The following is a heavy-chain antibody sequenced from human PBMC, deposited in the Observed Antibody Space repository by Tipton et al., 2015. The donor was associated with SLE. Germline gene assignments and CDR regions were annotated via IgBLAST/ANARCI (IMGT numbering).Heavy chain of an antibody. CDR3: AKEAGRGFRHFDS. CDR2: IIPIFGTA. V-gene: IGHV1-69*01. CDR1: GGTFSSYA. J-gene: IGHJ4*02. D-gene: IGHD3-10*01. Sequence: QVQLVQSGPEVKKPGSSVKVSCKASGGTFSSYAISWVRLAPGQGLEWMGGIIPIFGTANYAQKFQGRVTITADESTRTAYMELSTLRSDDTAVYYCAKEAGRGFRHFDSWGQGTLVTVSP.